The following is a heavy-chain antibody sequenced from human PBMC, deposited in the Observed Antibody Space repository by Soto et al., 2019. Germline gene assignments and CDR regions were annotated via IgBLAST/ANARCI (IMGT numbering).Heavy chain of an antibody. CDR3: AKVLTMIVVVITTGIDY. J-gene: IGHJ4*02. CDR1: GFTFSSYA. CDR2: ISGSGGST. V-gene: IGHV3-23*01. D-gene: IGHD3-22*01. Sequence: GGSLRLSCAASGFTFSSYAMSWVRQAPGKGLEWVSAISGSGGSTYYADSVKGRFTISRDSSKNTLYLQMNSLRAEYTAVYYCAKVLTMIVVVITTGIDYWGQGTLVTVSS.